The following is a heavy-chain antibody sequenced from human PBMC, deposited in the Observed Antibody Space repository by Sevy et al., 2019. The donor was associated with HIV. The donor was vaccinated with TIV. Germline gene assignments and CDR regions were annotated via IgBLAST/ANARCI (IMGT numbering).Heavy chain of an antibody. V-gene: IGHV3-21*01. CDR1: GFTFSSYS. J-gene: IGHJ6*02. D-gene: IGHD5-12*01. CDR3: AREGGYTDQGMDV. Sequence: GGSLRLSCAASGFTFSSYSMNWVRQAPGKGLEWVSYISASSNYIYYADSLKGRFTNSRDNAKNSLSLQMNSLRAEDTAVYYCAREGGYTDQGMDVWGQGTTVTVSS. CDR2: ISASSNYI.